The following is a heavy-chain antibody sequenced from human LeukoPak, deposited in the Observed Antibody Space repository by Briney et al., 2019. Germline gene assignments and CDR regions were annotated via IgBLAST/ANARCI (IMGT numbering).Heavy chain of an antibody. Sequence: ASVKVSCKTSAYTFTGYYMHWVRQAPGQGLEWMGWINPNSGGTNYAQKFQGRVTMTRDTSISTAYMELSRLRSDDTAVYYCARDSSGWYGRGYYFDYWGQGTLVTVSS. CDR2: INPNSGGT. V-gene: IGHV1-2*02. CDR3: ARDSSGWYGRGYYFDY. J-gene: IGHJ4*02. D-gene: IGHD6-19*01. CDR1: AYTFTGYY.